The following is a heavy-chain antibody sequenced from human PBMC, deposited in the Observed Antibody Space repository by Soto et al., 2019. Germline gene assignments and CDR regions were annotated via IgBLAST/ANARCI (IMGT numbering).Heavy chain of an antibody. CDR2: ISYDGTNK. CDR1: GFTFSTYG. J-gene: IGHJ6*04. V-gene: IGHV3-30*18. D-gene: IGHD4-17*01. Sequence: QVQLVESGGGEVQPGRSLTISCAASGFTFSTYGMHWVRQTPGKGLEWVAVISYDGTNKFYSDSVKGRFTISRDNFKNTLTLQMNSLRAHDTAVYSCAKDLQSYGDYDYYCYGMDVWGLVTRVTVSS. CDR3: AKDLQSYGDYDYYCYGMDV.